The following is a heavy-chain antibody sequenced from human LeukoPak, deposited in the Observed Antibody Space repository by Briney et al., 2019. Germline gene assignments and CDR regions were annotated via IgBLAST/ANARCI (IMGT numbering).Heavy chain of an antibody. J-gene: IGHJ5*02. CDR2: IKQDGSEK. D-gene: IGHD5-24*01. CDR3: ARDTPEMATNRLGWFDP. CDR1: GFTFSGYC. V-gene: IGHV3-7*01. Sequence: GGSLRLSCAASGFTFSGYCMSWVRQAPGKGLEGVANIKQDGSEKYYVDSVKGRFTISRDNAKNSLYLQMNSLRAEDTAVYYCARDTPEMATNRLGWFDPWGQGTLVIVSS.